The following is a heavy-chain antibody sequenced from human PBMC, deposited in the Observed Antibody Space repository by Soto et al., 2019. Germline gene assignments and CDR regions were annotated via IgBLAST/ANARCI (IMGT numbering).Heavy chain of an antibody. J-gene: IGHJ4*02. V-gene: IGHV3-74*01. Sequence: EVQLAESGGGLVQPGESLRLCCAASGFTFSSYWMHWIRQAPGKGLVWVSRVSSDGSSTVYANSVKGRLTISRDNAKNTLYLQMNSLSDEDTAVYYCTRGLPNYSSFDSWGQGTLVTVSS. CDR3: TRGLPNYSSFDS. CDR2: VSSDGSST. D-gene: IGHD4-4*01. CDR1: GFTFSSYW.